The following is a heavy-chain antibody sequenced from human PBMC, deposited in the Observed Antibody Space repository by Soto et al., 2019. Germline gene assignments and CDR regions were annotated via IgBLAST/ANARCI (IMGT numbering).Heavy chain of an antibody. CDR2: IRSKGHDYAT. CDR3: TRDLFSYDYSGILWFDP. V-gene: IGHV3-73*01. D-gene: IGHD3-16*01. CDR1: GFAFSGSA. J-gene: IGHJ5*02. Sequence: GGSLRLSCAASGFAFSGSAMYWVRQASGKGPEWVGRIRSKGHDYATEYAASVKGRFTISRDDSKNTAYLQMNSLQTEDTAVYYCTRDLFSYDYSGILWFDPWGQGTLVTVS.